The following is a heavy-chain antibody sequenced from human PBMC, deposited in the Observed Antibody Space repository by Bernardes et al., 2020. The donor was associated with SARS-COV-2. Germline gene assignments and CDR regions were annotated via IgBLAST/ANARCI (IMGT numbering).Heavy chain of an antibody. Sequence: GGSLRLSCEASGITFDDYAMHWVRQVPGKGLEWVSGISWNSGSIGYADSVKGRFTISRENGKNSLSLEMHSLKAGDSGVYYCARARASFGYAMDVWGQGTTVTVPS. CDR2: ISWNSGSI. D-gene: IGHD3-16*01. J-gene: IGHJ6*02. V-gene: IGHV3-9*01. CDR1: GITFDDYA. CDR3: ARARASFGYAMDV.